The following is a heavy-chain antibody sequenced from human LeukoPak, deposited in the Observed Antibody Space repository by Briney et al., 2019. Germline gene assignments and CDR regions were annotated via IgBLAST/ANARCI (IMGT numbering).Heavy chain of an antibody. Sequence: PGGSLRLSCAASQFTFSTYGMHWVRQAPGKGLEWVAFIRYDGGDKYHADSVKGRFSISRDNSKNTLFLQMNSLRAEDTAVYYCARDLDRDASTHFDSWGQGTLVTVSS. D-gene: IGHD1-1*01. V-gene: IGHV3-30*02. CDR1: QFTFSTYG. CDR3: ARDLDRDASTHFDS. CDR2: IRYDGGDK. J-gene: IGHJ4*02.